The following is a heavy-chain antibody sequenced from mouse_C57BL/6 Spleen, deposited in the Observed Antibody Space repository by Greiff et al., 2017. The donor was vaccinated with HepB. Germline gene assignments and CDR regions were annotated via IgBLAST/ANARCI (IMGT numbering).Heavy chain of an antibody. CDR3: GGMDDGYYGAMDY. Sequence: EVQLQQSGAELVKPGASVKLSCTASGFNIKDYYMHWVKQRTEQGLEWIGRIDPEDGETKYAAKFQGKATITADTSSNTAYLQLSSLTSEDTAVYSCGGMDDGYYGAMDYWGQGTSVTVSS. CDR1: GFNIKDYY. J-gene: IGHJ4*01. CDR2: IDPEDGET. V-gene: IGHV14-2*01. D-gene: IGHD2-3*01.